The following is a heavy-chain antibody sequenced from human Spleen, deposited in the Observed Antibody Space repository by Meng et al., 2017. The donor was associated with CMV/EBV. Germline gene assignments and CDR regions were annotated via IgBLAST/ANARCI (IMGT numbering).Heavy chain of an antibody. CDR1: GFNFRSYS. CDR3: ARVALGDFDY. CDR2: ISSSSSYI. J-gene: IGHJ4*02. Sequence: LYCAASGFNFRSYSMNWVRQAPGKGLEWVSSISSSSSYIYYADSVKGRFTISRDNAKNSLYLQMNSLRAEDTAVYYCARVALGDFDYWGQGTLVTVS. D-gene: IGHD3-3*02. V-gene: IGHV3-21*01.